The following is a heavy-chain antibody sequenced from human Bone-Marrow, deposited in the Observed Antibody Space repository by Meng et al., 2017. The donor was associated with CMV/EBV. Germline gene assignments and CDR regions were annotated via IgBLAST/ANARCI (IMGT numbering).Heavy chain of an antibody. CDR3: ARGDGFSSSWSDTPHYYYYYGMDV. CDR1: GFTFSTYV. D-gene: IGHD6-13*01. V-gene: IGHV3-30-3*01. Sequence: GGSLRLSCAASGFTFSTYVMHWVRQAPGKGLEWVAVISNDGSNKYYADSVKGRFTISRDNSKNTLYLQMNSLRTEDTAIYYCARGDGFSSSWSDTPHYYYYYGMDVWGQGTTVTVSS. J-gene: IGHJ6*02. CDR2: ISNDGSNK.